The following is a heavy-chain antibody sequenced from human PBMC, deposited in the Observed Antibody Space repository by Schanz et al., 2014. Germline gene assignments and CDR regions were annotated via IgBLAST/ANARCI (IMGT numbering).Heavy chain of an antibody. CDR2: INPSGVST. D-gene: IGHD1-26*01. Sequence: QVHLVQSGAEVKKPGASVKVSCKASGYIFTSYSMHWVRQAPGQGLEWLGIINPSGVSTSSAQEFQGRVTMTRDTSTSTVNMELTSLRSEDTAVYYCARDPYSASYFPSPPLYGLDVWGQGTTVTVSS. J-gene: IGHJ6*02. CDR1: GYIFTSYS. V-gene: IGHV1-46*01. CDR3: ARDPYSASYFPSPPLYGLDV.